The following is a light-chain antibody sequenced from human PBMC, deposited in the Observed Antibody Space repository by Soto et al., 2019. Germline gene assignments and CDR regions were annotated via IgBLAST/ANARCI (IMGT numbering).Light chain of an antibody. Sequence: QPVLTQPPSVSGAPGQTVTISCSGSSSNIGAGSAVYWYQHLPGTAPKLLIYGNNNRPSGVPDRFSGSKSGTSASLAITGLQAEDEADYYCQSYDSSLSAVVFGGGTKLTVL. V-gene: IGLV1-40*01. J-gene: IGLJ2*01. CDR3: QSYDSSLSAVV. CDR1: SSNIGAGSA. CDR2: GNN.